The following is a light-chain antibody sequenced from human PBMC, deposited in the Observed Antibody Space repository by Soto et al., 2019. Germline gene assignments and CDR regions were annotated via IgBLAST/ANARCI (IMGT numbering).Light chain of an antibody. Sequence: DIVLTQSPGTLSLSPGEGATLSCKFSQSLTSSYLAWYQQKPGQAPRILIYAASSRAPGMPDRVSSRGSGTDSSLTIRRLASQCVALYDCHQYDTSPRTFGQGTKVDIK. J-gene: IGKJ1*01. CDR3: HQYDTSPRT. CDR1: QSLTSSY. CDR2: AAS. V-gene: IGKV3-20*01.